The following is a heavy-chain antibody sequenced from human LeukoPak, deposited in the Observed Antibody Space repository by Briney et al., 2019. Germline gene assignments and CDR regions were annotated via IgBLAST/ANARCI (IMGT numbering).Heavy chain of an antibody. CDR2: ISGSGGST. V-gene: IGHV3-23*01. J-gene: IGHJ5*02. D-gene: IGHD3-22*01. CDR1: GFTFSSYA. Sequence: GGSLRLSCAASGFTFSSYAMSWVRQAPGKGLEWVSAISGSGGSTYYADSVKGRFTISRDNAKNSLYLQMNSLRAEDTAVYYCARADTMMGWFDPWGQGTLVTVSS. CDR3: ARADTMMGWFDP.